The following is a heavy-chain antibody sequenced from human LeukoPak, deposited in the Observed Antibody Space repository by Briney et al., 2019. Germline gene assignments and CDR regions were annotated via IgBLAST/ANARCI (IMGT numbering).Heavy chain of an antibody. V-gene: IGHV3-53*01. CDR1: GFTDSSNY. CDR3: ARNRFQLELGWYFDL. CDR2: IYSGGST. J-gene: IGHJ2*01. Sequence: GGSLRLSCAASGFTDSSNYMIWVRQAPGKGLEWVSVIYSGGSTYYADSEKGRFTISRDNSKIALYLQMNSLRAEDTAVYYCARNRFQLELGWYFDLWGRGTLVTVSS. D-gene: IGHD1-7*01.